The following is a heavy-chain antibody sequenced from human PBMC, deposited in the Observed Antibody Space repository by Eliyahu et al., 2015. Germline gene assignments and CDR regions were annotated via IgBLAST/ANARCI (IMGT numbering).Heavy chain of an antibody. CDR3: TTDLDTIAY. D-gene: IGHD2-21*01. V-gene: IGHV3-15*01. Sequence: EVQLVESGGGLVKPGGSLRLSCTASGFTFSNPWMSWVRQAPGRGLEWVGLIKSTTDGGTADYAAPVKGRFTISRDDSKNTLFLQMDSLKTEDTAVYYCTTDLDTIAYWGQGTLVTVSS. CDR1: GFTFSNPW. J-gene: IGHJ4*02. CDR2: IKSTTDGGTA.